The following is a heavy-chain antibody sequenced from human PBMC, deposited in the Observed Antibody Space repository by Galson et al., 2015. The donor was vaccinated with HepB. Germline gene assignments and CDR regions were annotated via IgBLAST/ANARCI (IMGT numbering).Heavy chain of an antibody. J-gene: IGHJ6*03. CDR1: GFTFSSYS. Sequence: SLRLSCAASGFTFSSYSMNWVRQAPGKGLEWASSISSSSSYIYYADSVKGRFTISRDNAKNSLYLQMNSLRAEDTAVYYCARDRLTSYDFWSGYYRDYYYYYMDVWGKGTTVTVSS. CDR2: ISSSSSYI. D-gene: IGHD3-3*01. CDR3: ARDRLTSYDFWSGYYRDYYYYYMDV. V-gene: IGHV3-21*01.